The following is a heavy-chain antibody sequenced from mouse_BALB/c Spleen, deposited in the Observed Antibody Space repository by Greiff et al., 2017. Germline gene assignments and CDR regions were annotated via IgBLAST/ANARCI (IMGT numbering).Heavy chain of an antibody. D-gene: IGHD3-3*01. CDR2: INPSNGRT. J-gene: IGHJ2*01. V-gene: IGHV1S81*02. CDR3: GRSDRGDY. Sequence: QVQLQQPGAELVKPGASVKLSCTASGFTFTSSCMHWVKQRPGQGLEWIGEINPSNGRTNYNEKFKSKATLTVDKSSSTAYMQLSSLTSEDSAVYYGGRSDRGDYWGQGTTLTVAS. CDR1: GFTFTSSC.